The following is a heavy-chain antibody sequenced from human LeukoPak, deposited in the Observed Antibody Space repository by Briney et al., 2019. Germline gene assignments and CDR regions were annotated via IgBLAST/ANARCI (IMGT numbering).Heavy chain of an antibody. CDR1: GYTFTSYG. CDR3: ARDGGGVGALSPDY. V-gene: IGHV1-18*01. J-gene: IGHJ4*02. CDR2: ISAYNGNT. Sequence: ASVKVSCKASGYTFTSYGISWVRQAPGQGLEWMGWISAYNGNTNYAQKLQGRVTMTTDTSTSTAYMELRSLRSDDTAVYCCARDGGGVGALSPDYWGQGTLVTVSS. D-gene: IGHD1-26*01.